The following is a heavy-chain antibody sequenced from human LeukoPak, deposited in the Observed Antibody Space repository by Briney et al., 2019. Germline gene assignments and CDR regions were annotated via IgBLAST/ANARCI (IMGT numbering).Heavy chain of an antibody. CDR3: ARHAVGYYYDRSGYYSAFDI. CDR2: IYHSGST. J-gene: IGHJ3*02. Sequence: SETLSLTCAVSGYSISSGYYWGWIRQPPGQGLEWIGNIYHSGSTYYNPSLKSRVTISVDTSKTLFSLKLSSVTAADTAVYYCARHAVGYYYDRSGYYSAFDIWGQGTMVTVSS. CDR1: GYSISSGYY. D-gene: IGHD3-22*01. V-gene: IGHV4-38-2*01.